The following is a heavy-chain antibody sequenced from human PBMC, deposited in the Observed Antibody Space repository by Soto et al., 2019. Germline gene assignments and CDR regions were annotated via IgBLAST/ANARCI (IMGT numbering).Heavy chain of an antibody. CDR1: VGSFSGYY. V-gene: IGHV4-34*01. CDR3: ARRYGDYSRLLDY. D-gene: IGHD4-17*01. Sequence: SETLSLTCAVYVGSFSGYYWSWIRQPPGKRLEWIGEINHSGSTNYNPSLKSRVTISVDTSKNQFSLKLSSVTAADTAVYYCARRYGDYSRLLDYWGQGTLVTVSS. CDR2: INHSGST. J-gene: IGHJ4*02.